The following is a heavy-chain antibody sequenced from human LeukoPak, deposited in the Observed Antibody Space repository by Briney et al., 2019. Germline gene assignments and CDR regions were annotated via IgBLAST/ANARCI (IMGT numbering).Heavy chain of an antibody. Sequence: SETLSLTCAVYGGSFSGYYWSWIRQSPGKGLEWIGEINHRGRANYNPSLKSRVTISVDTSRNQFSLKLNPVTAADTAVYYCARGGHDYGDYEVFDCWGQGTLVTVSS. V-gene: IGHV4-34*01. CDR2: INHRGRA. J-gene: IGHJ4*02. CDR3: ARGGHDYGDYEVFDC. D-gene: IGHD4-17*01. CDR1: GGSFSGYY.